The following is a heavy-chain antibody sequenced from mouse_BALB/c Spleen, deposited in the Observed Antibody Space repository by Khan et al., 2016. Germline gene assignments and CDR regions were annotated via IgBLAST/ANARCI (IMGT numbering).Heavy chain of an antibody. Sequence: QVQLQQPGAELVRPGASVKLSCKASGYTFTSYWINWMKQRPGQGLEWIGNIFPSDSYTNYNQKFKDKATLTVDKSSSTAYMQLSSPTSEDSAIPYCTRGESTMIRGFAYWGQGTLVTVSA. CDR3: TRGESTMIRGFAY. CDR2: IFPSDSYT. D-gene: IGHD2-4*01. J-gene: IGHJ3*01. CDR1: GYTFTSYW. V-gene: IGHV1-69*02.